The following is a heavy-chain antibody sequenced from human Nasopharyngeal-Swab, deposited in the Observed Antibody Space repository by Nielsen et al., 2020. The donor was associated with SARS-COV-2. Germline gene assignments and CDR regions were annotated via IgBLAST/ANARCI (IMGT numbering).Heavy chain of an antibody. V-gene: IGHV2-5*02. CDR2: IYWDDDK. J-gene: IGHJ4*02. Sequence: SGPTLVKPTQTLTLTCTFSGFSLSTSGVGVGWIRQPPGKALEWLALIYWDDDKRYSPSLKSRLTITKDTSKNQVVLTMTNIDPVDTATYYCAHRTSVSFRFSFDYWGQGTLVTVSS. D-gene: IGHD3-16*01. CDR1: GFSLSTSGVG. CDR3: AHRTSVSFRFSFDY.